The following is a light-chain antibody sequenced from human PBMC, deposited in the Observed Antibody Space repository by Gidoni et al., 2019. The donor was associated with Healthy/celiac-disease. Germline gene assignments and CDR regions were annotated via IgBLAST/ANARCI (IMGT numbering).Light chain of an antibody. J-gene: IGKJ2*01. CDR2: AAS. Sequence: DIQMTQSPSSCICITCWASQSISSYLNWYQQKPGKAPKLLIYAASSLQSGVPSRFSGSGSGTDFTLTISSLQPEDFATYYCQQSYSTPYTFGQGTKLEIK. V-gene: IGKV1-39*01. CDR1: QSISSY. CDR3: QQSYSTPYT.